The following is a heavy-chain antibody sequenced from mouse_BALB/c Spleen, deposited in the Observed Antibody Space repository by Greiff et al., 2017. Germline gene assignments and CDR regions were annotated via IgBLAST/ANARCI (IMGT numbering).Heavy chain of an antibody. Sequence: VQLVESGPGLVAPSQSLSITCTVSGFSLTSYGVHWVRQPPGKGLEWLGVIWAGGSTNYNSALMSRLSISKDNSKSQVFLKMNSLQTDDTAMYYCARDRYYGSSPLDVWGAGTTVTVSS. D-gene: IGHD1-1*01. CDR3: ARDRYYGSSPLDV. J-gene: IGHJ1*01. CDR2: IWAGGST. CDR1: GFSLTSYG. V-gene: IGHV2-9*02.